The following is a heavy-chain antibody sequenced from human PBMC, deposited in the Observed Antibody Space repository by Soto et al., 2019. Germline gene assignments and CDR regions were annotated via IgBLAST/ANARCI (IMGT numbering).Heavy chain of an antibody. CDR2: RSAYNGNT. CDR1: GYTFTSYG. J-gene: IGHJ4*02. CDR3: ARDRGIAAAP. D-gene: IGHD6-13*01. Sequence: QVQLVQSGAEVKKPGASVKVSCKASGYTFTSYGISWVRQAPGQGLEWMGGRSAYNGNTNYAQKLQGRVTMTTDKSKSTAYMKHRSLRSADTAVYYCARDRGIAAAPWGQGTLVTVSS. V-gene: IGHV1-18*01.